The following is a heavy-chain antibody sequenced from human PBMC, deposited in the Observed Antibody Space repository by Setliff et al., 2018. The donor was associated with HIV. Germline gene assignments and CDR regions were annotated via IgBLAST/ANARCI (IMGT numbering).Heavy chain of an antibody. CDR1: GDSISSGGYY. CDR2: IYYSRNT. D-gene: IGHD3-22*01. J-gene: IGHJ4*02. V-gene: IGHV4-31*03. Sequence: KTSETLSLTCSVSGDSISSGGYYWSWLRQHPGKGLEWIGYIYYSRNTYYNPSLKSRVSVSVDTSKNQFSLKLSSVTAADTAVYYCAREAPADSSATSYYFDFWGQGTLVTVSS. CDR3: AREAPADSSATSYYFDF.